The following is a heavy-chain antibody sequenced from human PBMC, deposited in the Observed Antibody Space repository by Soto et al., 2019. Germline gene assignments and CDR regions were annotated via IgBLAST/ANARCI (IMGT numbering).Heavy chain of an antibody. D-gene: IGHD5-18*01. CDR1: GFTVSSNY. J-gene: IGHJ6*02. CDR2: IYSGGST. CDR3: ARDRSSSYGRDYYYYGMDV. V-gene: IGHV3-53*01. Sequence: GGSLRLSCAASGFTVSSNYMSWVLQAPGKGLEWVSVIYSGGSTYYADSVKGRFTISRDNSKNTLYLQMNSLRAEDTAVYYCARDRSSSYGRDYYYYGMDVWGQGTTVTVSS.